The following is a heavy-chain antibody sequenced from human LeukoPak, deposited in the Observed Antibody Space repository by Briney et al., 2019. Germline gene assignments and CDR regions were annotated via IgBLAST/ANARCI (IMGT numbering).Heavy chain of an antibody. V-gene: IGHV4-61*01. J-gene: IGHJ4*02. D-gene: IGHD6-6*01. Sequence: PSETLSLTCTVSGGSVSSGSYYWSWIRQPPGKGLEWIGYIYYSGSTNYNPSLKSRVTISVDTSKNQFSLKLSSVTAADTAVYYCARAELEYSSPRYFDYWGQGTLVTVSS. CDR1: GGSVSSGSYY. CDR3: ARAELEYSSPRYFDY. CDR2: IYYSGST.